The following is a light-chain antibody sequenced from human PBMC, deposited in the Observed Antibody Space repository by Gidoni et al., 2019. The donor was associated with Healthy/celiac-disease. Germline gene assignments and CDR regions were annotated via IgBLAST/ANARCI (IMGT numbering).Light chain of an antibody. CDR3: QQSNSTPT. Sequence: DIHMTQSPSSLSASVGDKVTITCRASQSISSYLNWYQKKRGKAPKLLIYAATRLQSGVPSRFSGSGSGKDFTLTISRLQHEDSVNYYCQQSNSTPTFGQGTKVEIK. J-gene: IGKJ1*01. CDR2: AAT. V-gene: IGKV1-39*01. CDR1: QSISSY.